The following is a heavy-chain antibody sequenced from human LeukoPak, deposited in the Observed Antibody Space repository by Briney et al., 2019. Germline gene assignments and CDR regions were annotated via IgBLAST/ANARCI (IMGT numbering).Heavy chain of an antibody. Sequence: PSETLSLICTVSGGSISSYYWSWIRQPAGKGLEWIGRIYTSGSTNYNPSLKSRVTMSVDTSKNQFSLKLSSVTAADTAVYYCRGSYGSGRKRFDYWGQGTLVTVSS. V-gene: IGHV4-4*07. J-gene: IGHJ4*02. D-gene: IGHD3-10*01. CDR3: RGSYGSGRKRFDY. CDR2: IYTSGST. CDR1: GGSISSYY.